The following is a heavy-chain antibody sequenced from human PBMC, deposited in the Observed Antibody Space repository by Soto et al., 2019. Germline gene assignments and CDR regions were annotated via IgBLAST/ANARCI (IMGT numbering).Heavy chain of an antibody. J-gene: IGHJ5*02. CDR2: IIPILGIA. D-gene: IGHD4-17*01. CDR3: ARDLQMTTVSIGWFDP. V-gene: IGHV1-69*08. Sequence: QVQLVQSGAEVKKPGSSVKVSCKASGGTFSSYTISWVRQAPGQGLEWMGRIIPILGIANYAQKFQGRVTTTADKSTNTAYMELSSLLSEDTAVYYCARDLQMTTVSIGWFDPWGQGTLVTVSS. CDR1: GGTFSSYT.